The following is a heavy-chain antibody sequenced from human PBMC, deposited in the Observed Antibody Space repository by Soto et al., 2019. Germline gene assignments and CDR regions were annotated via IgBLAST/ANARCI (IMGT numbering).Heavy chain of an antibody. CDR1: GGSISNNGHY. D-gene: IGHD4-17*01. Sequence: SETLSLTCTVSGGSISNNGHYWSWIRQRPGKGLEWIGYIHYRGGTSYNPSLKSRVTISVDTSKNQFSLRLQSVTAADTAVYYCERAQGGYGGIDHWGQGTLVTVSS. J-gene: IGHJ4*02. CDR3: ERAQGGYGGIDH. CDR2: IHYRGGT. V-gene: IGHV4-31*03.